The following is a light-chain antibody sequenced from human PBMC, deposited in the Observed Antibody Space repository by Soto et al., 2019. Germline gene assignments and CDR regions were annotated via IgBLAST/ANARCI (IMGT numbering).Light chain of an antibody. Sequence: EIVRTAATAPLSVSPGVGATLSCRASQSINNLLAWYQQRPGQPPSLLIYRTSTRATGVPARFSGYGSGTEFTLAISSLQSEDFAVYYCQQYNNWPPITFGQGTRLEI. V-gene: IGKV3-15*01. CDR1: QSINNL. CDR2: RTS. J-gene: IGKJ5*01. CDR3: QQYNNWPPIT.